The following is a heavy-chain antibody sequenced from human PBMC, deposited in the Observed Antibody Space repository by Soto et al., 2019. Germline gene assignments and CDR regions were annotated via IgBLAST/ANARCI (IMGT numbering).Heavy chain of an antibody. D-gene: IGHD6-6*01. J-gene: IGHJ5*02. CDR2: MNPNSGNT. Sequence: GASVKVSCKASGYNFTSYDINWVRQATGQGLERMGWMNPNSGNTVYAQKFQGRVTMTRKPSKSTAYMALRSLRSEDTAVYYCARGPSSSSNWFDPWGQGTLVTVSS. CDR1: GYNFTSYD. CDR3: ARGPSSSSNWFDP. V-gene: IGHV1-8*01.